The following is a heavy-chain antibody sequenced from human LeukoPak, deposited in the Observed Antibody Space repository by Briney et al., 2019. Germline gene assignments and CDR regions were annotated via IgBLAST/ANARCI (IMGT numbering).Heavy chain of an antibody. Sequence: KPGGSLRLSCVVSGFGFSDSYMTWIRQTPGKGLEWLAYISGSGSDMYYADSVKGRFTISRDNAENSLYLQMNSLRPDDTALYYCSTDPRLLIYWGHGTLVTVSS. D-gene: IGHD2-8*01. CDR2: ISGSGSDM. V-gene: IGHV3-11*01. CDR1: GFGFSDSY. CDR3: STDPRLLIY. J-gene: IGHJ4*01.